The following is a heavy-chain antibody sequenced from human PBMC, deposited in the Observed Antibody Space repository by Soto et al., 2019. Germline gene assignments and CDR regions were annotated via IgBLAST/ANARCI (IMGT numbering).Heavy chain of an antibody. J-gene: IGHJ4*02. Sequence: EVQLLESGGGLVQPGGSWGPPLPASGFPFSSYPLGWFRQPPGKGLEGVSAISGSGGSTYYADSVKGRFTISRDNSKNTLYLQMNSLRAEDTAVYYCAKAILTVTDYWGQGTLVTVSS. V-gene: IGHV3-23*01. CDR1: GFPFSSYP. D-gene: IGHD2-8*01. CDR3: AKAILTVTDY. CDR2: ISGSGGST.